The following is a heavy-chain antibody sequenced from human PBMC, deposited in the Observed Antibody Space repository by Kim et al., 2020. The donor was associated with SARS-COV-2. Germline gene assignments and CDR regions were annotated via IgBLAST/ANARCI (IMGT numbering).Heavy chain of an antibody. CDR3: AREGVVGSGGMDV. CDR1: GFTFSSYG. V-gene: IGHV3-33*01. Sequence: GGSLRLSCAASGFTFSSYGMHWVRQAPGKGLEWVAVIWYDGSNKYYADSVKGRFTISRDNSKNTLYLQMNSLRAEDTAVYYCAREGVVGSGGMDVWGQATTVTVSS. CDR2: IWYDGSNK. J-gene: IGHJ6*02. D-gene: IGHD2-2*01.